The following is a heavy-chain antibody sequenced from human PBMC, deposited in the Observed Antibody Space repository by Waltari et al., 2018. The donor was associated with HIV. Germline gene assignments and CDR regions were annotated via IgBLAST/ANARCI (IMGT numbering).Heavy chain of an antibody. D-gene: IGHD6-19*01. CDR2: INPKSDGT. CDR1: GYTFTAYY. CDR3: ARDRIAVTGSYYYGMDV. Sequence: QVQLVQSGAEVKKPGASVKVSCKASGYTFTAYYLPWLRQAPGQGLEWMGWINPKSDGTNYAQKFQGRVTMTRDTSTSTAYMELSRLRSDDTALYYCARDRIAVTGSYYYGMDVWGQGTTVTVSS. J-gene: IGHJ6*02. V-gene: IGHV1-2*02.